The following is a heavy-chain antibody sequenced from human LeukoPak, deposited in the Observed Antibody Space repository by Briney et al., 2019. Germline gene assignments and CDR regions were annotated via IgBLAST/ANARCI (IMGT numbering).Heavy chain of an antibody. CDR3: ARHGVTDAFDI. Sequence: SETLSLTCTVSGGSISSYYWSWIRQPPGKGLEWIGYIYDSGSTNYNPSLKSRISISVDTSKNQFSLKLRSVTAADTAVYYCARHGVTDAFDIWGQGTMVTVSS. J-gene: IGHJ3*02. CDR2: IYDSGST. CDR1: GGSISSYY. V-gene: IGHV4-59*08. D-gene: IGHD2-21*02.